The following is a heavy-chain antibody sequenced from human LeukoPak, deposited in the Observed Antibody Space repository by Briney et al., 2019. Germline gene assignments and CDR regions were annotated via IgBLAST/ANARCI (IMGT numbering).Heavy chain of an antibody. CDR1: GVSISSGSYY. CDR2: IHTSGNT. Sequence: SETLSLTCTVSGVSISSGSYYWSWIRQPAGKGLEWIGRIHTSGNTNYNPSLKSRVTISIDTSKNQFSLQLNSVTPEDTAVYYCARVNNWTEEPDTGFDYWGQGTPVTVSS. V-gene: IGHV4-61*02. D-gene: IGHD1-1*01. J-gene: IGHJ4*02. CDR3: ARVNNWTEEPDTGFDY.